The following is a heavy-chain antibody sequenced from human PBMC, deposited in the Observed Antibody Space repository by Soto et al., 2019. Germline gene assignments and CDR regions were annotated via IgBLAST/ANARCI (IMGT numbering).Heavy chain of an antibody. Sequence: PGESLKISCKASGYSFPTYGIAWVRQMPGRGLEWMGIIYPGDSDTRYSPSFLGQVTISVDKSISTAYLQWSSLKASDTAIYYCARLPGSVYGASYLFFQHWGQGTQVTVSS. J-gene: IGHJ1*01. CDR1: GYSFPTYG. V-gene: IGHV5-51*01. CDR3: ARLPGSVYGASYLFFQH. D-gene: IGHD1-20*01. CDR2: IYPGDSDT.